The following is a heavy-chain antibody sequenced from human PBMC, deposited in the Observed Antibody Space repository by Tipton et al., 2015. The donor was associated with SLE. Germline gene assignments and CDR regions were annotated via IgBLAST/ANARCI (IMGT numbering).Heavy chain of an antibody. Sequence: TLSLTCTVSGDSFSGNYWSWIRQPPGKGLEWIGYFSDIGRTNYKSSLKSRVTISVDASKNKFSLNLNSVTAADTAVYYCARSVLTYGSSSDYWGQGTLVTVSS. CDR2: FSDIGRT. D-gene: IGHD6-6*01. V-gene: IGHV4-59*08. CDR3: ARSVLTYGSSSDY. J-gene: IGHJ4*02. CDR1: GDSFSGNY.